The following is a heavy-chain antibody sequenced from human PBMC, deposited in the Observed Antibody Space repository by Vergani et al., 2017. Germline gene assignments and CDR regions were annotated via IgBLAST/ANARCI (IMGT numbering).Heavy chain of an antibody. CDR2: ISSSSSYI. Sequence: EVQLVESGGGLVKPGGSLRLSCAASGFTFSNAWMSWVRQAPGKGLEWVSSISSSSSYIYYADSVKGRFTISRDNAKNSLYLQMNSLRAEDTAVYYCARDGRLRDCSTSCYMAGGGMDVWGQGTTVTVSS. D-gene: IGHD2-2*02. J-gene: IGHJ6*02. V-gene: IGHV3-21*01. CDR1: GFTFSNAW. CDR3: ARDGRLRDCSTSCYMAGGGMDV.